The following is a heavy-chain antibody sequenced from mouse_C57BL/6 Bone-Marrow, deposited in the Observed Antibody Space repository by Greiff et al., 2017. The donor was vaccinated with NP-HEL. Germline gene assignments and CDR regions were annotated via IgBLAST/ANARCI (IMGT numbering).Heavy chain of an antibody. CDR3: ARDYYGSSY. Sequence: VKLVESGAELMKPGASVKLSCKATGYTFTGNWIEWVKQRPGHGLEWIGEILPGSGNTYYNERFKGKATFTADTSSNTAYMQLSSLTTEDSAIYYCARDYYGSSYWGQGTTLTVSS. CDR2: ILPGSGNT. D-gene: IGHD1-1*01. V-gene: IGHV1-9*01. CDR1: GYTFTGNW. J-gene: IGHJ2*01.